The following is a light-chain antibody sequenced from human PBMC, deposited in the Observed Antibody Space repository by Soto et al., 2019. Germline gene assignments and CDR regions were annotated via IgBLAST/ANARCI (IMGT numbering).Light chain of an antibody. CDR1: QGISTY. CDR3: QQYYTYPWT. Sequence: DIQMTQSPSSLSASVGDRLTITCRASQGISTYLNWFQQKPGRPPKLLMSATSTLQSDVPSRFSGSGSGTDFTLTIGCLQSEDFATYYCQQYYTYPWTFGQGTKVDIK. CDR2: ATS. J-gene: IGKJ1*01. V-gene: IGKV1-9*01.